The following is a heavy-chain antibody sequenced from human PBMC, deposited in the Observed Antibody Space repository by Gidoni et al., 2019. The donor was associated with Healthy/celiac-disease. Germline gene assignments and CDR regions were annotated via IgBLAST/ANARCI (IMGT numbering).Heavy chain of an antibody. CDR1: GYSFTSYV. V-gene: IGHV5-10-1*01. J-gene: IGHJ4*02. CDR3: ARSDDSSGYYYAP. CDR2: MDPSDSYT. Sequence: EVQLVQSGAEVNKHGESLRLSCQGSGYSFTSYVISWVRKRPGKGLEWLGRMDPSDSYTNYSPSFQGHVTISADKSSSTAYLQWSSLKASDTAMYYCARSDDSSGYYYAPWGQGTLVTVSS. D-gene: IGHD3-22*01.